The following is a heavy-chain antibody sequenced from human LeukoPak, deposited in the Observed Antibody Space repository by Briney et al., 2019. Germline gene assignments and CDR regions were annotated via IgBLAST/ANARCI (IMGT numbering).Heavy chain of an antibody. Sequence: PSETLSLTCTVSGGAISSSSYYWGWLRQPPGKGLEWIGSIYYSGSTYYNPSLKSRVTISVDTSKNQLSLKLSSVTAADTAVYYCARDQHCSGGSCSTDYWGQGTLVTVSS. J-gene: IGHJ4*02. CDR1: GGAISSSSYY. V-gene: IGHV4-39*07. CDR3: ARDQHCSGGSCSTDY. CDR2: IYYSGST. D-gene: IGHD2-15*01.